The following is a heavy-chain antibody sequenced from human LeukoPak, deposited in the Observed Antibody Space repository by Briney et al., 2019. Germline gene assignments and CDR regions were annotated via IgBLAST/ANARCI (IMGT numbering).Heavy chain of an antibody. D-gene: IGHD6-13*01. V-gene: IGHV4-59*08. J-gene: IGHJ4*02. CDR3: ARQEKQLVPSYIDY. Sequence: SETLSLTCTVSGGSISSNYWSWIRQPPGKGLEWIGYVYSSGSTNYNPSLKSRVTISVDTSKNQFSLKLSSVTAADTAVYYCARQEKQLVPSYIDYWGQGTLVTVSS. CDR1: GGSISSNY. CDR2: VYSSGST.